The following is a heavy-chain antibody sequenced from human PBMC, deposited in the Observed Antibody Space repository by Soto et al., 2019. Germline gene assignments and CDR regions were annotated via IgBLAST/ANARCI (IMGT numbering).Heavy chain of an antibody. J-gene: IGHJ4*02. D-gene: IGHD6-19*01. V-gene: IGHV4-38-2*01. CDR2: IYHSGDT. CDR1: GYSLTSGYY. Sequence: SETLSLTCAVSGYSLTSGYYCGWIRQPPGKGLEWIGSIYHSGDTYYNPSLKSRVTISVATSKNHFSLKLTSVTAADTAVYYCARARIVVAGTIVDYWGQGTLVTVSS. CDR3: ARARIVVAGTIVDY.